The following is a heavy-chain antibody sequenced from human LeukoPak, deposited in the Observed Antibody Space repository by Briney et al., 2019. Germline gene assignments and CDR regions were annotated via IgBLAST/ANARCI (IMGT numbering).Heavy chain of an antibody. Sequence: PGGSLRLSCAASGFTVSSNYMSWVRQAPGKGLEWVSVIYSGGSTYYADSVKGRFTISRDNCKNTLYLQMNSLRAEDTAVYYCARDPARGYCSGTSCYPHWGQGTLVTVSS. V-gene: IGHV3-66*02. J-gene: IGHJ4*02. CDR1: GFTVSSNY. CDR3: ARDPARGYCSGTSCYPH. CDR2: IYSGGST. D-gene: IGHD2-2*01.